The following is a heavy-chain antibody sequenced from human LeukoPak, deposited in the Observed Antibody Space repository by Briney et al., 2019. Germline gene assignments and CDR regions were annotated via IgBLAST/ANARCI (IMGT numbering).Heavy chain of an antibody. D-gene: IGHD3-9*01. V-gene: IGHV4-59*08. CDR1: GRSIRSYY. CDR2: IYYSGST. CDR3: AGHPYDITQFDP. Sequence: PSETLSLTCTDSGRSIRSYYWSSSRQPPGKGLECIGYIYYSGSTNYNPSLKSRVTISVDTSKNQFYLKLSSVTATDTAVYYCAGHPYDITQFDPWGQGTLVTVSS. J-gene: IGHJ5*02.